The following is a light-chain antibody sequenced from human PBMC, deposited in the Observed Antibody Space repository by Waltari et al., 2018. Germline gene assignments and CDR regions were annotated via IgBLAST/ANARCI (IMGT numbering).Light chain of an antibody. J-gene: IGLJ3*02. CDR2: DVS. CDR1: STDVGAYNY. CDR3: SSFTNSGSWV. Sequence: QSALTQPASVSGSPGQSITVSCTGTSTDVGAYNYVCWYQQRPGKAPKLMISDVSNRLSGFSDRFSGSKSGNPASLTISGLQAEDEAEYYCSSFTNSGSWVFGGGTKVTVL. V-gene: IGLV2-14*01.